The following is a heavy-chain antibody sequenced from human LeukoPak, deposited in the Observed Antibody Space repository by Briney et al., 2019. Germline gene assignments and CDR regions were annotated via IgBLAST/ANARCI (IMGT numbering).Heavy chain of an antibody. CDR2: ISGSGGST. Sequence: GGSLRLSCAASGFTFSSYAMSWVRQAPGKGLEWVSAISGSGGSTYYADSVKGRFTISRDNSKNTLYLQMNSLRAEDTAVYYCAKAIFGVVIQTGGYYYYMDVWGKGTTVTVSS. CDR3: AKAIFGVVIQTGGYYYYMDV. V-gene: IGHV3-23*01. CDR1: GFTFSSYA. D-gene: IGHD3-3*01. J-gene: IGHJ6*03.